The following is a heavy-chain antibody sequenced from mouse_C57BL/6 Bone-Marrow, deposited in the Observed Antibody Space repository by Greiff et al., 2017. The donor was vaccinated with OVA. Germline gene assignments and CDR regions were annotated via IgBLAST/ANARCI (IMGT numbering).Heavy chain of an antibody. CDR2: IWWDDDK. Sequence: QVTLKESGPGILQPSQTLSLTCSFSGFSLSTFGMGVGWIRQPSGKGLEWLARIWWDDDKYYNPALKSRLTISKDTSKNQVFLKIANVDTADTATYYCARILGSPYYGSKGGYAMDYWGQGTSVTVSS. J-gene: IGHJ4*01. CDR3: ARILGSPYYGSKGGYAMDY. V-gene: IGHV8-8*01. D-gene: IGHD1-1*01. CDR1: GFSLSTFGMG.